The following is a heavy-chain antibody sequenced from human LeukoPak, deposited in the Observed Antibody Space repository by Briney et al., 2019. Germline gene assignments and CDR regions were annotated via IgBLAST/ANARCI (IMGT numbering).Heavy chain of an antibody. CDR2: IYYGGST. CDR3: ARSPSYYDSSGYGVDI. Sequence: SETLSLTCTVSGGSISSYYWSWIRQPPGKGLEWIGYIYYGGSTNYNPSLKSRVTISVDTSKNQFSLKLSSVTAADTAVYYCARSPSYYDSSGYGVDIWGQGTMVIVSS. V-gene: IGHV4-59*01. D-gene: IGHD3-22*01. J-gene: IGHJ3*02. CDR1: GGSISSYY.